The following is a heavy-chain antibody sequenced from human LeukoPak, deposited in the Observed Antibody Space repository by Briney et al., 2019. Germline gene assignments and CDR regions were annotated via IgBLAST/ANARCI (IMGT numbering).Heavy chain of an antibody. V-gene: IGHV4-59*01. J-gene: IGHJ4*02. CDR3: ASESLHSGSYFYRH. Sequence: SETLSLTCTVSGGSISSFYWSWIRQPPGKGLEWIGYIYYSGSTNYNPSLKSRVTISLDTSKNQISLKLSSVTAADTAVYYCASESLHSGSYFYRHWGQGTLVTVSS. CDR2: IYYSGST. D-gene: IGHD1-26*01. CDR1: GGSISSFY.